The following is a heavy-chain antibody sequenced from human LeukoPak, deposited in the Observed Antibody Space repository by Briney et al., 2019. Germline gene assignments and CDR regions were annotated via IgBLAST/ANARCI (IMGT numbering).Heavy chain of an antibody. CDR2: IYYSGST. Sequence: SETLSLTCTVSGGSISSYYWSWIRQPPGKGLEWIGYIYYSGSTNYNPSLKSRVTISVDTSKNQFSLKLSSVTAGDTAVYYCARFLVPDAFDIWGQGTMVTVSS. CDR3: ARFLVPDAFDI. V-gene: IGHV4-59*01. J-gene: IGHJ3*02. CDR1: GGSISSYY. D-gene: IGHD3-10*01.